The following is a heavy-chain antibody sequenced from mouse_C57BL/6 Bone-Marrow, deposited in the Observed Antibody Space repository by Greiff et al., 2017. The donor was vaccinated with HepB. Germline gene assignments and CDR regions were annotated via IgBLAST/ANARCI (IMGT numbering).Heavy chain of an antibody. J-gene: IGHJ4*01. CDR2: INPNNGGT. CDR3: ARRRLLLWDAMDY. CDR1: GYTFTDYN. D-gene: IGHD2-1*01. V-gene: IGHV1-18*01. Sequence: VQLKQSGPELVKPGASVKIPCKASGYTFTDYNMDWVKQSHGKSLEWIGDINPNNGGTIYNQKFKGKATLTVDKSSSTAYMELRSLTSEDTAVYYCARRRLLLWDAMDYWGQGTSVTVSS.